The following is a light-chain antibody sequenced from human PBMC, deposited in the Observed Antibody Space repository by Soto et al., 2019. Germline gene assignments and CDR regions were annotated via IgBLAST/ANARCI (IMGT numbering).Light chain of an antibody. J-gene: IGKJ5*01. CDR1: ESIARH. Sequence: DIKMTQSPSSLSASVGDRVTITCRASESIARHLNWYQQKPGKAPKLLIYAASSLQNGVPSRFRGGGSGTDFTLTISNLQPEDFATYYCQQSYSALSITFGQGKRLEIK. V-gene: IGKV1-39*01. CDR3: QQSYSALSIT. CDR2: AAS.